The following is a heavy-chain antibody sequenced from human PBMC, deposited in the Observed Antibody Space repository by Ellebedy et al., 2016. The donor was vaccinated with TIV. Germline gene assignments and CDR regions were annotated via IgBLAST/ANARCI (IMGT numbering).Heavy chain of an antibody. CDR1: GLSFSNSW. Sequence: GGSLRLXXVVSGLSFSNSWMHWFRQSPGKGLAWVARLDPDGTTTYADSVKGRFTFSRDNAKNTLYLEMNSLRVEDTAVYYCARDLSTARAYAPFEYWGQGTLVTVSS. CDR3: ARDLSTARAYAPFEY. D-gene: IGHD1-14*01. J-gene: IGHJ4*02. V-gene: IGHV3-74*01. CDR2: LDPDGTT.